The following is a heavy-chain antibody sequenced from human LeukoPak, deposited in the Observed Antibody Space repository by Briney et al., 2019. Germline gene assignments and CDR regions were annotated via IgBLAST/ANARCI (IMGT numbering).Heavy chain of an antibody. CDR2: IYYSGST. CDR3: PRGSYYDSSGYYHFDY. Sequence: PSETLSLTCTVSGGSISSGGYYWSWIRQHPGKGLEWIGYIYYSGSTYYNPSLKSRVTISVDTSKNQFSLKLSSVTAADTAVYYCPRGSYYDSSGYYHFDYWGQGTLVTVSS. CDR1: GGSISSGGYY. V-gene: IGHV4-31*03. D-gene: IGHD3-22*01. J-gene: IGHJ4*02.